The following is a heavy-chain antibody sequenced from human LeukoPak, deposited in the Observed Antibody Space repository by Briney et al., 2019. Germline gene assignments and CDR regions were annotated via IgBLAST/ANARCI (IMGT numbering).Heavy chain of an antibody. J-gene: IGHJ4*02. Sequence: GGSLRLSCAASGFTFSSYWMSWVRQAPGKGLEWVANIKQDGSEKYYVDSVKGRFTISRDNAKNSLYLQMNSLRAEDMAVYYCARSPWADFWSGYYTGGYFDYWGQGTLVTVSS. CDR2: IKQDGSEK. CDR1: GFTFSSYW. CDR3: ARSPWADFWSGYYTGGYFDY. D-gene: IGHD3-3*01. V-gene: IGHV3-7*01.